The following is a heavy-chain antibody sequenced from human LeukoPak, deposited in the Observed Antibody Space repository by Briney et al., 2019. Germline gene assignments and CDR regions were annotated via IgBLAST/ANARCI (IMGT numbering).Heavy chain of an antibody. V-gene: IGHV3-23*01. D-gene: IGHD1-1*01. Sequence: GRSLRLSCAVSGLTFSTYSMPWVRQGPGKGLEWVSGIYSNGAKIFYADSVKGRFTISRDNSKNMLYLQMYSLRVEDTAVYYCAKDVAPDIGWNLYYCGQGALGTVSS. CDR3: AKDVAPDIGWNLYY. CDR2: IYSNGAKI. J-gene: IGHJ4*02. CDR1: GLTFSTYS.